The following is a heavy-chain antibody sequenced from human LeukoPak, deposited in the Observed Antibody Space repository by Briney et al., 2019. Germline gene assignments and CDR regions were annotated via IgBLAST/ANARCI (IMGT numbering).Heavy chain of an antibody. J-gene: IGHJ6*02. CDR1: GFTFSSYG. CDR2: ISYDGSNK. V-gene: IGHV3-30*18. CDR3: AKSKEVYDYVWGSYRQYYYYYSMDV. D-gene: IGHD3-16*02. Sequence: GRSLRLSCAASGFTFSSYGMHWGRQAPGKGLEWVAVISYDGSNKYYADSVKGRFTISRDKSKNTLYLQMNSLRAEDTAVYYCAKSKEVYDYVWGSYRQYYYYYSMDVWGQGTTVTVSS.